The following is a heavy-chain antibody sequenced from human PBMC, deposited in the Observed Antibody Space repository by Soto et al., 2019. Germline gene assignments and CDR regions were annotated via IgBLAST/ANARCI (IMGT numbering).Heavy chain of an antibody. J-gene: IGHJ3*02. Sequence: SETLSLTCAVSGGSISSSNWWSWVRPPPGKGLEWIGEIYHSGSTNYNPSLKSRVTISVDKSKNQFSLKLSSVTAADTAVYYCGGRGDCSSTSCYEAFDIWGQGTMVTVSS. CDR3: GGRGDCSSTSCYEAFDI. CDR1: GGSISSSNW. V-gene: IGHV4-4*02. CDR2: IYHSGST. D-gene: IGHD2-2*01.